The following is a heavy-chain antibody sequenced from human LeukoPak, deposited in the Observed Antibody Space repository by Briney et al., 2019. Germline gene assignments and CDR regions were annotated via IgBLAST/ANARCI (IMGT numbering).Heavy chain of an antibody. D-gene: IGHD5-12*01. CDR1: GFTFSSYS. J-gene: IGHJ4*02. Sequence: GGSLRLSCAASGFTFSSYSMNWVRQAPGKGLEWVSSISSSSSYIYYADSVKGRFTISRDNAKNSLYLQMNSLRVEDTAVFYCARAGGYSGYDTDSWGQGTLVTVSS. V-gene: IGHV3-21*01. CDR2: ISSSSSYI. CDR3: ARAGGYSGYDTDS.